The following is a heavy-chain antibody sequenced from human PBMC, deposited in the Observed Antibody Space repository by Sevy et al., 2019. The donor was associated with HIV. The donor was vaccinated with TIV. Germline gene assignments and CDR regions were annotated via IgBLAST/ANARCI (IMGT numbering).Heavy chain of an antibody. CDR1: GGSISSGGYY. J-gene: IGHJ4*02. CDR2: IYYSGST. V-gene: IGHV4-31*03. CDR3: ARGSDTAMVTIYYFDY. D-gene: IGHD5-18*01. Sequence: SETLSLTCTVSGGSISSGGYYWSWIRQHPGKGLEWIGYIYYSGSTYYNPSLKSRVTISVDTSKNQFSLKLSSVTAADTAVHYCARGSDTAMVTIYYFDYWGQGTLVTVSS.